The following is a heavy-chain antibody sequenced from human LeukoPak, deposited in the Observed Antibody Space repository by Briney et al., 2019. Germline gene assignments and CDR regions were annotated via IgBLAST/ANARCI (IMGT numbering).Heavy chain of an antibody. CDR1: GFTFSSYG. J-gene: IGHJ4*02. Sequence: GGSLRLSCAASGFTFSSYGMHWVRQAPGKGLEGVAFIRYDGSNKYYADSVKGRFTISRDNSKNTLYLQMNSLRAEDTAVYYCANVGLRKVTSGDYWGQGTLVTVSS. CDR3: ANVGLRKVTSGDY. CDR2: IRYDGSNK. V-gene: IGHV3-30*02. D-gene: IGHD5-12*01.